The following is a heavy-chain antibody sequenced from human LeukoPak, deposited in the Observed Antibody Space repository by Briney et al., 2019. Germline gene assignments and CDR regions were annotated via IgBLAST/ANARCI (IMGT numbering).Heavy chain of an antibody. CDR1: GGSVTSSGFY. Sequence: PSETLSLTCTVSGGSVTSSGFYWSWIRQPPGKGLEWIGYIDYSGNTKYNPSLESRVTTSVDTSRNQFSLKLTSVTAADTALYYCARDVDGFDPWGQGTLVTVS. V-gene: IGHV4-61*08. CDR2: IDYSGNT. CDR3: ARDVDGFDP. D-gene: IGHD5-12*01. J-gene: IGHJ5*02.